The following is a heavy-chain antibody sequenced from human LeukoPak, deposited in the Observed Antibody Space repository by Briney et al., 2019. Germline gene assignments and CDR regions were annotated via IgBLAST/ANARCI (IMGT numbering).Heavy chain of an antibody. J-gene: IGHJ3*02. D-gene: IGHD3-10*01. V-gene: IGHV3-23*01. CDR1: GFTFSNHA. Sequence: GGSLRLSCAASGFTFSNHAMNWVRQAPGKGLERVSAISGSGVSTYYAGSVEGRFTISRDNSKNTLYLQMNILRAEDAAVYYCPKDHDYYGSGPIWGQGTMVTVSS. CDR3: PKDHDYYGSGPI. CDR2: ISGSGVST.